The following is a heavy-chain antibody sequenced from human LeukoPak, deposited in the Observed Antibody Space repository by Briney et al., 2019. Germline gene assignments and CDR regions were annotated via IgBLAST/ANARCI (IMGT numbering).Heavy chain of an antibody. CDR2: ISPYSAYT. Sequence: ASVKVSCKASGDSTNTYGVAWVRQAPGQGLEWIGWISPYSAYTKYADALQGRVTMTTDTSTTTSYMELRGLRSDDTAVYFCANVAKGRYFFYYMDAWGKGTTVTVS. V-gene: IGHV1-18*04. J-gene: IGHJ6*03. CDR3: ANVAKGRYFFYYMDA. CDR1: GDSTNTYG.